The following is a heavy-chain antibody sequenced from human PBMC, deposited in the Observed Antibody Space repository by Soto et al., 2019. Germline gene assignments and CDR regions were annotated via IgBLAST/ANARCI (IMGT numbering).Heavy chain of an antibody. CDR1: GYKFTDYY. V-gene: IGHV1-2*04. J-gene: IGHJ4*02. CDR2: INPNSGGS. Sequence: QVQLVQSGAEVKKPGASVKVSCKTSGYKFTDYYIHWVRQAPGQGPEWMGWINPNSGGSNYAQKFQGWVTMSSDTSITTAYMDLSRLRSDDTAVYYCALQSNSGYYYYFDNWGQGTLVTVSS. D-gene: IGHD5-12*01. CDR3: ALQSNSGYYYYFDN.